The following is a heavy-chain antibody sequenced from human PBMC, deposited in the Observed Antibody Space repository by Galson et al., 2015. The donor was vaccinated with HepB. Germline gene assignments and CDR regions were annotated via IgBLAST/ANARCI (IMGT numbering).Heavy chain of an antibody. J-gene: IGHJ5*02. CDR1: GGSISSSSYY. CDR2: IYYSGST. Sequence: SETLSLTCTVSGGSISSSSYYWGWIRQPPGKGLEWIGSIYYSGSTYYNPSLKSRVTISVDTSKNQFSLKLSSVTAADTAVYYCARLSHLSIAVAGTDWFDPWGQGTLVTVSS. V-gene: IGHV4-39*01. D-gene: IGHD6-19*01. CDR3: ARLSHLSIAVAGTDWFDP.